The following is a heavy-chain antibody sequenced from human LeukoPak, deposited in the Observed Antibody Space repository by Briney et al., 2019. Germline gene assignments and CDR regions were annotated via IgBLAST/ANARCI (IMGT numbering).Heavy chain of an antibody. D-gene: IGHD6-19*01. J-gene: IGHJ4*02. CDR1: DFSFITYA. V-gene: IGHV3-23*01. Sequence: GGSLRLSCAASDFSFITYAMSWVRQAPGKGLEWVSTISGGGGATYYADSVKGRFTISRDDSKNTLYLQMNSLRADDTAVYYCAKPLIPVAGTLYFDYWGQGTLVTVSS. CDR3: AKPLIPVAGTLYFDY. CDR2: ISGGGGAT.